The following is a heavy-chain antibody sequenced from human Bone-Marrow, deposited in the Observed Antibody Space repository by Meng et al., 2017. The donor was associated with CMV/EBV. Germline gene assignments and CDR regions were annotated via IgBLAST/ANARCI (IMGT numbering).Heavy chain of an antibody. D-gene: IGHD5-18*01. CDR1: GGTFSSYT. V-gene: IGHV1-69*02. CDR2: IIPILGIA. J-gene: IGHJ4*02. Sequence: SVKVSCKASGGTFSSYTISWVRQAPGQGLEWMGRIIPILGIANYAQKFQGRVTITADKSTSTAYMELSSLRSEDTAVYYCARAGRYGYGPNGIFDYWGQGTLVTVSS. CDR3: ARAGRYGYGPNGIFDY.